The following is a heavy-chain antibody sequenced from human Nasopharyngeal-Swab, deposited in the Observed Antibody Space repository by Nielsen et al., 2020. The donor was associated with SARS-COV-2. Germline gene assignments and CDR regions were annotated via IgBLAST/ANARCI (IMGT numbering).Heavy chain of an antibody. CDR3: ARGDSSGWAFDY. V-gene: IGHV4-59*08. J-gene: IGHJ4*02. CDR2: IYYSGST. D-gene: IGHD6-19*01. Sequence: PGKGLEWIGYIYYSGSTNYNPSLKSRVTTSVDTSKNQFSLKLSSVTAADTAVYYCARGDSSGWAFDYWGQGTLVTVSS.